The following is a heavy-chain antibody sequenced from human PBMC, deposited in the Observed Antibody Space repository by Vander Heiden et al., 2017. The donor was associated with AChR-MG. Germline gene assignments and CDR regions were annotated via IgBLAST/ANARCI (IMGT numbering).Heavy chain of an antibody. D-gene: IGHD4-17*01. V-gene: IGHV1-46*01. Sequence: QVQLVQSGAEVKKPGASVKVSCKASGSTFTSYYMHWVRQAPGQGLEWMGIINPSGGSTSYAQKFQGRVTMTRDTSTSTVYMELSSLRSEDTAVYYCATWTTARQNYYYYGMDVWGQGTTVTVSS. CDR2: INPSGGST. CDR3: ATWTTARQNYYYYGMDV. CDR1: GSTFTSYY. J-gene: IGHJ6*02.